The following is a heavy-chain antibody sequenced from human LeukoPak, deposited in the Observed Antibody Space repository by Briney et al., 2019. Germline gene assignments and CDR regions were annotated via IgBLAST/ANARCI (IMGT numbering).Heavy chain of an antibody. J-gene: IGHJ4*02. CDR1: GFTFSSHG. V-gene: IGHV3-33*01. D-gene: IGHD3-3*01. Sequence: GGSLRLSCAAAGFTFSSHGMHWVRQAPGKGLEWVAIIWYDGSNQYYADSVKGRFTISRDNSKNTLYLQVNSLRAEDTAVYYCARDGSFWRGYPYYFDYWGQGTLVTVSS. CDR3: ARDGSFWRGYPYYFDY. CDR2: IWYDGSNQ.